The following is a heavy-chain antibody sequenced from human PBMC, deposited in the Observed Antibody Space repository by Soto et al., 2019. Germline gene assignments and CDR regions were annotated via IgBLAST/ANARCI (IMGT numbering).Heavy chain of an antibody. CDR1: GYTFTSYG. CDR2: ISAHNGDT. Sequence: QVQLVQSGPEVKKPGASVKVSCKASGYTFTSYGFSWVRQAPGQGLERIGWISAHNGDTIYAQKFQDRITMTTDTSSNTAYLALRSLKYCDTAVFYCARSSGTYPPSRYYYGLDVWGQGTTVTVSS. CDR3: ARSSGTYPPSRYYYGLDV. V-gene: IGHV1-18*01. J-gene: IGHJ6*02. D-gene: IGHD1-26*01.